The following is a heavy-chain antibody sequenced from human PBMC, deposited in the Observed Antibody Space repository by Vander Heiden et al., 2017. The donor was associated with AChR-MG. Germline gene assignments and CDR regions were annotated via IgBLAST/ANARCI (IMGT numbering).Heavy chain of an antibody. Sequence: VQLQESGPGLVKPSQTLSPTCTVSGASIRRGSYYWSWLRQPAVKGLEWIGRIYTSGSTNYNPSLKSRVTISVDTSKNQFSLKLSSVTAADTAVYYCASYGLWYYYDSSNYYGMDVWGQGTTVTVSS. D-gene: IGHD3-22*01. V-gene: IGHV4-61*02. J-gene: IGHJ6*02. CDR1: GASIRRGSYY. CDR2: IYTSGST. CDR3: ASYGLWYYYDSSNYYGMDV.